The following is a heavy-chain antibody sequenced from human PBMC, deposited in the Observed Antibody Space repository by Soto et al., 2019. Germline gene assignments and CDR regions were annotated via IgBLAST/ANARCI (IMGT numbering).Heavy chain of an antibody. J-gene: IGHJ4*02. CDR3: AKYRDIVVVTAIHYFDY. CDR2: ISGSGGST. D-gene: IGHD2-21*02. Sequence: GGSLRLSCAASGFTFSSYAMSWVRQAPGKGLEWVSAISGSGGSTYYADSVKGRFTISRDNSKNTLYLQMNSLRAEDTAVYYFAKYRDIVVVTAIHYFDYWGQGTLVTVSS. V-gene: IGHV3-23*01. CDR1: GFTFSSYA.